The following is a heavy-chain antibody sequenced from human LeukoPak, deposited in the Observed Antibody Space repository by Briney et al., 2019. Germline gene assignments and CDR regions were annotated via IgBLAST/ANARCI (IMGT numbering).Heavy chain of an antibody. J-gene: IGHJ4*02. D-gene: IGHD3-22*01. CDR1: GFTFSSYA. CDR2: ISYDGSNK. V-gene: IGHV3-30*01. Sequence: GGSLRLSCAASGFTFSSYAMHWVRQAPGKGLEWVAVISYDGSNKYYVDSVKGRFTISRDNSKNTLYLQMNSLRAEDTAVYYCAREYYYDSSGYSSPVDYWGQGTLVTVSS. CDR3: AREYYYDSSGYSSPVDY.